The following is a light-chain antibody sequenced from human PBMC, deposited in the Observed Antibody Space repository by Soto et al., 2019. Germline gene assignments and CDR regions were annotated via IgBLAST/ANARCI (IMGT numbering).Light chain of an antibody. CDR2: SNN. V-gene: IGLV1-44*01. J-gene: IGLJ2*01. Sequence: QAVVTQPPSASGTPGQRVTISCSGSSSNIGSNTVNWYQQLPGTAPKLLIYSNNQRPSGVPDRFSGSKSGTSASLAISGRQSEDEADYYCAAWDDSLNGHVVFGGGTKLTVL. CDR3: AAWDDSLNGHVV. CDR1: SSNIGSNT.